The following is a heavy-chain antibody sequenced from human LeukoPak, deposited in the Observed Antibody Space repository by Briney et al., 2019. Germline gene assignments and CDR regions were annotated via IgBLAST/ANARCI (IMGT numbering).Heavy chain of an antibody. V-gene: IGHV3-23*01. J-gene: IGHJ4*02. Sequence: GGSLRLSCAASGFTFSSYAMSWVRQAPGKGLGWVSAISGSGGSTYYADSVKGRFTISRDNSKNTLYLQMNSLRAEDTAVYYCAKDYLDRGYYDSSGYYDYWGQGTLVTVSS. CDR2: ISGSGGST. D-gene: IGHD3-22*01. CDR3: AKDYLDRGYYDSSGYYDY. CDR1: GFTFSSYA.